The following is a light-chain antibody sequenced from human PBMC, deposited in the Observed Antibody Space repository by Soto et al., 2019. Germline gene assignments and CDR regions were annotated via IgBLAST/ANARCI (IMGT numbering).Light chain of an antibody. J-gene: IGKJ5*01. CDR1: QSVSSNY. CDR3: RQYGSSPIT. Sequence: ETVLTQSPGTLSLSPGERATLSCRASQSVSSNYLAWYQQKPGQAPRVLIYVASSRATGIPDRFSGSGSGTDFTLSISRLEPEDFAVYYCRQYGSSPITFGQGTRLEIK. CDR2: VAS. V-gene: IGKV3-20*01.